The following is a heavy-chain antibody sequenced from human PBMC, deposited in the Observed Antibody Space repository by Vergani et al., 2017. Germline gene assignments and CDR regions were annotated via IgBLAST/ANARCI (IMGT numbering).Heavy chain of an antibody. CDR2: ISSSSSYI. CDR3: ARKYYYDSSGYYSTDY. V-gene: IGHV3-21*01. CDR1: GFTFSSYA. Sequence: EVQLLESGGGLVQPGGSRRLSCAASGFTFSSYAMSWVRQAPGKGLEWVSAISSSSSYIYYADSVKGRFTISRDNAKNSLYLQMNSLRAEDTAVYYCARKYYYDSSGYYSTDYWGQGTLVTVSS. J-gene: IGHJ4*02. D-gene: IGHD3-22*01.